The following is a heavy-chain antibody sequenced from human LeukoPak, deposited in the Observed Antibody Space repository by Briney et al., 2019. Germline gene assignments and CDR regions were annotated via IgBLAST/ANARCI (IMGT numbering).Heavy chain of an antibody. Sequence: GGSLRLSCAASPGITFSDYWMKWGRQAPGKGLEWVAIIRQDGREKLYLDSVKGRFTISRDNAKSSVYLQINSLRAEDTAVYYCVGGIGWQPDYWGQGTLVTVSS. CDR3: VGGIGWQPDY. CDR1: PGITFSDYW. D-gene: IGHD6-19*01. V-gene: IGHV3-7*03. CDR2: IRQDGREK. J-gene: IGHJ4*02.